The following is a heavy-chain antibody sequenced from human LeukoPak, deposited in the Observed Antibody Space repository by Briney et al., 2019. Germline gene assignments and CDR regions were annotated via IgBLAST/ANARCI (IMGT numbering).Heavy chain of an antibody. D-gene: IGHD3-22*01. CDR2: IYYSGST. J-gene: IGHJ3*02. CDR1: GGSISSGGYY. V-gene: IGHV4-31*03. CDR3: ARVEYLDYYDSSGYKGAFDI. Sequence: PSETLSLTCTVSGGSISSGGYYWSWLRQHPGKGLEWIGYIYYSGSTYYNPSLKSRVTISVDTSKNQFSLKLSSVTAADTAVYYCARVEYLDYYDSSGYKGAFDIWGQGTMVTVSS.